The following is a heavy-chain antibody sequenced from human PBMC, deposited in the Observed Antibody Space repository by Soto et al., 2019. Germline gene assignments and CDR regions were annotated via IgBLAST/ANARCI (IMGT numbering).Heavy chain of an antibody. CDR1: GYTFTSYD. Sequence: ASVKVSCKASGYTFTSYDINWVRQATGQGLERMGWMNPNSGNTGYAQKFQGRVTMTRNTSISTAYMELSSLRSEDTAVYYCARGERILRYFDWLGGYFDYWGQGTLVTVSS. CDR3: ARGERILRYFDWLGGYFDY. V-gene: IGHV1-8*01. CDR2: MNPNSGNT. J-gene: IGHJ4*02. D-gene: IGHD3-9*01.